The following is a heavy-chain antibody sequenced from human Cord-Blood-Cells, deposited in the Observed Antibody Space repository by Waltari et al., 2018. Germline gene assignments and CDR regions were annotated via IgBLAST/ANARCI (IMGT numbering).Heavy chain of an antibody. CDR1: GGSVSSGGYY. CDR3: ARVCYDILTGYYYFDY. CDR2: IYDSGST. J-gene: IGHJ4*02. Sequence: QVQLQESGPRLVKPSETLSLACTVSGGSVSSGGYYWSWIRQPPGKGMEWIGYIYDSGSTNYHPSLTSRVTISVDTSKSQFSLKLSSVTAADTAVYYCARVCYDILTGYYYFDYWGQGTLVTVSS. V-gene: IGHV4-61*08. D-gene: IGHD3-9*01.